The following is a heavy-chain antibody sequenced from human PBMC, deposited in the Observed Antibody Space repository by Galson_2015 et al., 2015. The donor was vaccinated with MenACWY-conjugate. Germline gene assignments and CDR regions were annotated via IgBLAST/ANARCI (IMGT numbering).Heavy chain of an antibody. Sequence: YHSGATYYTPSLQSRVIVSADASQGQISLNLASVSAADTAVYYCARRATTGWFDPWGQGTQVTVSS. J-gene: IGHJ5*02. CDR2: YHSGAT. CDR3: ARRATTGWFDP. V-gene: IGHV4-61*07. D-gene: IGHD4-17*01.